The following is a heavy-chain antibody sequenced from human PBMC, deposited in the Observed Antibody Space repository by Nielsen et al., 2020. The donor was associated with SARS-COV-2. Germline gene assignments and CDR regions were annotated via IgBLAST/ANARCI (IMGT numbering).Heavy chain of an antibody. Sequence: ASVKVSCKASGYTFTGYYMHWVRQAPGQGLEWMGWINPNSGGTNYAQKFQGRVTMTRDMSISTAYMELSRLRSDDTAVYYCARVGSGSFYGMDVWGQGTTVTVSS. CDR3: ARVGSGSFYGMDV. CDR2: INPNSGGT. V-gene: IGHV1-2*02. D-gene: IGHD3-10*01. CDR1: GYTFTGYY. J-gene: IGHJ6*02.